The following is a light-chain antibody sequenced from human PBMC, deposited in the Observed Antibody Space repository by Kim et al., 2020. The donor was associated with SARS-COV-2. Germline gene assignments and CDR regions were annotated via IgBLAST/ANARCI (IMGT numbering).Light chain of an antibody. CDR1: SSNIGSNT. CDR3: AAWDDSLNGVV. J-gene: IGLJ2*01. V-gene: IGLV1-44*01. Sequence: GQRVTLSCTGSSSNIGSNTVHWYQQLPGTAPKLLIYSNNQRPSGVPDRFSGSKSGTSASLAISGLQSEDEADYYCAAWDDSLNGVVFGGGTKVTVL. CDR2: SNN.